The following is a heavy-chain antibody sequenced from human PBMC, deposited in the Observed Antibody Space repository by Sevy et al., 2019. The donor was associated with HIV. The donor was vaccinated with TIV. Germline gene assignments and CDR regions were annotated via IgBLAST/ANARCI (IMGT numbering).Heavy chain of an antibody. D-gene: IGHD2-8*02. CDR2: IKSKADGGKK. CDR3: STDPIILLLVTDGMDV. Sequence: GGSLRLSCAASGFTFTYAWMTWVRQAPGKGLEWLGRIKSKADGGKKDYAAPVKGRFTISRDDSKNTLYLQMNSLKTEDTGVYYCSTDPIILLLVTDGMDVWGRGTTVTVSS. CDR1: GFTFTYAW. J-gene: IGHJ6*02. V-gene: IGHV3-15*01.